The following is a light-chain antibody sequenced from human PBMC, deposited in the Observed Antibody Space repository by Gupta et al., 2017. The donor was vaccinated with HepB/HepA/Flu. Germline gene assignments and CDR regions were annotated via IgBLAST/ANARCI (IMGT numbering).Light chain of an antibody. Sequence: DIQMTQSPSSLSAYVEDRVTRTCRASQDIRKCLAWFQQKPGTAPTSLIYDAASLQSGVPSKFSGSGSGTDFTLTINSLQPEDFATYYCQQYKSYPPTFGQGTKVEIK. CDR3: QQYKSYPPT. J-gene: IGKJ1*01. V-gene: IGKV1-16*02. CDR2: DAA. CDR1: QDIRKC.